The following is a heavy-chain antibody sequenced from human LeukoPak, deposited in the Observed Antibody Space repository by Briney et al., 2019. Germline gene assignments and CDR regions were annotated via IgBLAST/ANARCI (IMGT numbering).Heavy chain of an antibody. CDR3: ARVPVGYCSGGSCYPY. J-gene: IGHJ4*02. D-gene: IGHD2-15*01. V-gene: IGHV4-34*01. Sequence: PSETLSLTCAVYGGSFSGYYWSWIRQPPGKGLEWIGEINHSGSTNYNPSLKSRVTISVDTSKNQFSLKLSSVTAADTAVYYCARVPVGYCSGGSCYPYWGQGTLVTVSS. CDR1: GGSFSGYY. CDR2: INHSGST.